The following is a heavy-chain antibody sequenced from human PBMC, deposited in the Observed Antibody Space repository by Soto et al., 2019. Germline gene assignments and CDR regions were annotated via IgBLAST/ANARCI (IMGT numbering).Heavy chain of an antibody. CDR1: GGSISSYY. CDR3: ARYGVYCTSTSCYGDYYYYGMDV. Sequence: PSETLSLTCTVSGGSISSYYWSWIRQPPGKGLEWIGYIYYSGSTNYNPSLKSRVTISVDTSKNQFSLKLSSVTAADTAVYYCARYGVYCTSTSCYGDYYYYGMDVWGQGTTVTVSS. D-gene: IGHD2-2*01. V-gene: IGHV4-59*01. J-gene: IGHJ6*02. CDR2: IYYSGST.